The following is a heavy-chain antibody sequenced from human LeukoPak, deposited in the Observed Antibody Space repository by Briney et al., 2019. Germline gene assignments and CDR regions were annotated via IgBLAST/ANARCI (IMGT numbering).Heavy chain of an antibody. CDR1: GGTFSSYA. Sequence: GASVKVSCKASGGTFSSYAISWVRQAPGQGLEWMGGIIPIFGTANYAQKFQGRVTITADESTSTAYMELSSLSSEDTAVYYCARGAGGYDSSGYLYWGQGTLVTVSS. V-gene: IGHV1-69*13. J-gene: IGHJ4*02. CDR3: ARGAGGYDSSGYLY. D-gene: IGHD3-22*01. CDR2: IIPIFGTA.